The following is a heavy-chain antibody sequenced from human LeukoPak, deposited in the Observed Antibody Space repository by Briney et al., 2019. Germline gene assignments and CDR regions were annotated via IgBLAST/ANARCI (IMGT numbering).Heavy chain of an antibody. J-gene: IGHJ4*02. Sequence: GGSLRLSCAASGFTFSNYNMNWVRQAPGQGLDWVSSISTGGSYTHYADSLKGRFTISRDNAKTSLYLQMNSLRAEDTAVYYCAICGGGACHKGYSDHWGQGTLVTVSS. CDR2: ISTGGSYT. V-gene: IGHV3-21*01. CDR1: GFTFSNYN. D-gene: IGHD2-21*01. CDR3: AICGGGACHKGYSDH.